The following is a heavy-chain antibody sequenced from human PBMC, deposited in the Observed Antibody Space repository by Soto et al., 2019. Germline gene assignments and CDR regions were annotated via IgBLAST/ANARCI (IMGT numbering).Heavy chain of an antibody. V-gene: IGHV1-2*02. CDR2: INPNSGGT. CDR3: ARGLTIGEWLLLGGNFDY. D-gene: IGHD3-3*01. Sequence: GASVKVSCKASGYTFTSYYMHWVRQAPGQGLEWMGWINPNSGGTNYAQKFQGRVTMTRDTSISTAYMELSRLRSDDTAVYYCARGLTIGEWLLLGGNFDYWGQGTLVTVSS. CDR1: GYTFTSYY. J-gene: IGHJ4*02.